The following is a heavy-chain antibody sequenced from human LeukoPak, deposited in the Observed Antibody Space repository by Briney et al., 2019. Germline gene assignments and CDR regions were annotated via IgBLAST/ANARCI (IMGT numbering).Heavy chain of an antibody. V-gene: IGHV3-30*18. CDR3: AKDTAGYCSSGSCYPYYFDY. J-gene: IGHJ4*03. CDR1: GFTFSDYG. CDR2: MSYDVSNK. D-gene: IGHD2-15*01. Sequence: GGSLRLSCAASGFTFSDYGIHWVRQAPGKGLEWVAVMSYDVSNKYYADSVKGRFTISRDNSKNTLYLQMNSLRTEDTAVYYCAKDTAGYCSSGSCYPYYFDYWGQGTMVTVSS.